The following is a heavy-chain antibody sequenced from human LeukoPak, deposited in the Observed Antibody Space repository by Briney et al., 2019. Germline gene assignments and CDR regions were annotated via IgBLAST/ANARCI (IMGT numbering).Heavy chain of an antibody. J-gene: IGHJ4*02. CDR2: INPGGGST. CDR3: AREASTTMVTLSSVY. V-gene: IGHV1-46*01. Sequence: ASVKVSCKASGYTFTDYYLHWVRQAPGQGLEWMGIINPGGGSTNYAQKFQGRVTMTRDTSTSTVYMELSSLRSEDTAVYYCAREASTTMVTLSSVYWGQGTLVTVSS. D-gene: IGHD5-18*01. CDR1: GYTFTDYY.